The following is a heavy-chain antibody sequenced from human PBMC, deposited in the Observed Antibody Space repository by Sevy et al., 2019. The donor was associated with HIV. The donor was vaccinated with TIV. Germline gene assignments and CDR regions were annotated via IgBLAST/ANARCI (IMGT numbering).Heavy chain of an antibody. CDR3: VRAIQSEGSF. CDR1: GFSLETYW. CDR2: IKEDDTVK. Sequence: GGSLRLSCAASGFSLETYWMNWVRQAPGKPLEWVAIIKEDDTVKYYVDSVKGRFTIFRDNGRNLVYLVMNNLRVGDTARYYCVRAIQSEGSFWGQGTLVTVSS. J-gene: IGHJ4*02. V-gene: IGHV3-7*04. D-gene: IGHD2-2*02.